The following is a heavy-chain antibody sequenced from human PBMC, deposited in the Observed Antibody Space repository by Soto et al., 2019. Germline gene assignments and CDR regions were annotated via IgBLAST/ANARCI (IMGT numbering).Heavy chain of an antibody. Sequence: SQTLSLTCAISGDSVSSNSAAWNWIRQSPSRGLEWLGRTYYRSKWYNDYAVSVKSRITINPDTSKNQFSLQLNSVTPEDTAVYYCARERPNYDILTGYYNNWFDPWGQGTLVTVS. CDR2: TYYRSKWYN. D-gene: IGHD3-9*01. V-gene: IGHV6-1*01. CDR3: ARERPNYDILTGYYNNWFDP. J-gene: IGHJ5*02. CDR1: GDSVSSNSAA.